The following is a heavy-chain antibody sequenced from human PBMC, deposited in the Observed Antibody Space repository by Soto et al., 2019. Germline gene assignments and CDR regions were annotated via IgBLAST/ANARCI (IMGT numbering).Heavy chain of an antibody. CDR3: ARDLPPYERRTQSAGAVED. D-gene: IGHD6-13*01. CDR2: VFGNGAGTP. J-gene: IGHJ1*01. Sequence: QVQLQEAGPGLVRPSEHLSLTCSVSGSSFTGDYWSWIRQPAGKGLEWIGRVFGNGAGTPIYHSSLKLRVTVSVDSSMKKFSMTLKYVTATATAVYFCARDLPPYERRTQSAGAVEDWGQGILFAVSS. V-gene: IGHV4-4*07. CDR1: GSSFTGDY.